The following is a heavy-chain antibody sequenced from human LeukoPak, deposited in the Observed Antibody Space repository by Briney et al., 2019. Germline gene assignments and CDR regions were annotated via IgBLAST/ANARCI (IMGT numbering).Heavy chain of an antibody. Sequence: GGSLRLSCVGSTFTFSDYGMHWVRQAPGKGLEWVAFIRYDGKKTYYADSAKGRFTISRDNSKNTLSLQMNSLRGEDTAVYYCAKDRDYYDSSGCDYWGQGTLVTVSS. CDR1: TFTFSDYG. CDR3: AKDRDYYDSSGCDY. J-gene: IGHJ4*02. D-gene: IGHD3-22*01. V-gene: IGHV3-30*02. CDR2: IRYDGKKT.